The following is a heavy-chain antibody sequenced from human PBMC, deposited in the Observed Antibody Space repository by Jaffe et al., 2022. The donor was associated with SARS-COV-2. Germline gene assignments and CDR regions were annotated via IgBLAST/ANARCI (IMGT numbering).Heavy chain of an antibody. CDR1: GFTFGDYA. D-gene: IGHD4-17*01. J-gene: IGHJ3*02. CDR3: TRSPYDYGENGAFDI. Sequence: EVQLVESGGGLVKPGRSLRLSCTASGFTFGDYAMSWFRQAPGKGLEWVGFIRSKAYGGTTEYAASVKGRFTISRDDSKSIAYLQMNSLKTEDTAVYYCTRSPYDYGENGAFDIWGQGTMVTVSS. CDR2: IRSKAYGGTT. V-gene: IGHV3-49*05.